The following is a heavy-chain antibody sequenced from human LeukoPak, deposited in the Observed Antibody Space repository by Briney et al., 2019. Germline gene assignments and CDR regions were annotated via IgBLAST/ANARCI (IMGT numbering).Heavy chain of an antibody. J-gene: IGHJ4*02. D-gene: IGHD6-13*01. CDR2: ISGSGGST. CDR3: AKGESSSWSSRFVDY. Sequence: PGGSLRLSCAASGFTFSSYWMSWVRQAPGKGLEWVSAISGSGGSTYYADSVKGRFTISRDNSKNTLYLQMNSLRAEDTAVYYCAKGESSSWSSRFVDYWGQGTLVTVSS. V-gene: IGHV3-23*01. CDR1: GFTFSSYW.